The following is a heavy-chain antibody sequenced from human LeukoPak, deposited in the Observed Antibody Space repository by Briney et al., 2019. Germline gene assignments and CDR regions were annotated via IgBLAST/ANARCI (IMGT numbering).Heavy chain of an antibody. J-gene: IGHJ3*02. V-gene: IGHV4-59*08. Sequence: PWETLSLTCSVSGGSISSYYWSWIRQPPGKGLEYIGYSYYSGSTDYNPSLKSRVTISVDTSNQFSLMLTSVTAADTAVYYCARQSIAARRAFDIWGQGTMVTVSS. CDR3: ARQSIAARRAFDI. CDR1: GGSISSYY. D-gene: IGHD6-6*01. CDR2: SYYSGST.